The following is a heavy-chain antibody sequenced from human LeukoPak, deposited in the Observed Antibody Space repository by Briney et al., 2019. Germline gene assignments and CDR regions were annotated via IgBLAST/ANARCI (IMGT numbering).Heavy chain of an antibody. CDR1: GFTFRSAW. Sequence: GGSLRLSCAASGFTFRSAWMTWIRQAPGKGLEWVTNIKEDGSQKNYVDSVKGRFTISRDNARNSLYLQMNSLRAEDTAVYYCARDLGSRFDYWGQGTLVTVSS. V-gene: IGHV3-7*01. D-gene: IGHD3-16*01. CDR3: ARDLGSRFDY. J-gene: IGHJ4*02. CDR2: IKEDGSQK.